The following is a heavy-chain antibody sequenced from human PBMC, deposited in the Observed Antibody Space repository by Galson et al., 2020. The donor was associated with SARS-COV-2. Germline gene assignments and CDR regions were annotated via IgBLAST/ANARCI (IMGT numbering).Heavy chain of an antibody. CDR3: ARDRGGYYDASGRFFQH. CDR2: IYTSGST. V-gene: IGHV4-61*09. J-gene: IGHJ1*01. D-gene: IGHD3-16*01. Sequence: SETLSLTCTVSGGSISSGTYYWSWIQQPAGKGLEWIGHIYTSGSTNYNPSLKSRVTISVDTSKNQFSLKLSSVTAADTAVYYCARDRGGYYDASGRFFQHWGQGTLVTVSS. CDR1: GGSISSGTYY.